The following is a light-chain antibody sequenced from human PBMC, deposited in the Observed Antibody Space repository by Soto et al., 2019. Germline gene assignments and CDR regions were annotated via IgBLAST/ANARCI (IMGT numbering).Light chain of an antibody. J-gene: IGKJ5*01. CDR1: QTVTSNY. V-gene: IGKV3-20*01. Sequence: EIVLTQSPGTLSLSPGEGATLSCRASQTVTSNYLAWYQQRPGQAPRLLIYGASTRAAGIPDRFSAGGSGTDFTLIISRQEPEDFAMYYCQQYGSSSPTTFGQGTRLEIE. CDR3: QQYGSSSPTT. CDR2: GAS.